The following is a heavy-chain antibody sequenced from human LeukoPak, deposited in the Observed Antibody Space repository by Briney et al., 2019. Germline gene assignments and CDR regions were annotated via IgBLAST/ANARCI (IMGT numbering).Heavy chain of an antibody. CDR2: IKQDESDK. CDR3: ARGRGYSYGYSWYFDY. V-gene: IGHV3-7*01. CDR1: GFTFSSYS. D-gene: IGHD5-18*01. Sequence: GGSLRLSCAASGFTFSSYSMNWVRQAPGKGLEWVANIKQDESDKYYVDSVEGRFTISRDNAKSSLYLQMNSLRAEDTAVYYCARGRGYSYGYSWYFDYWGQGTLVTVSS. J-gene: IGHJ4*02.